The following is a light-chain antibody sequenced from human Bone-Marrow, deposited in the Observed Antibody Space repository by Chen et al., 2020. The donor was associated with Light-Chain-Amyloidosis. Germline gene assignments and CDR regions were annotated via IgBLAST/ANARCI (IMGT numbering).Light chain of an antibody. Sequence: QSVLTQPPSSSGTPGQRFTISCSGSSSNIGRNTVNWYQQLPGTAPKLLIHDNDQRPSGVTDRFSGCKSGTTASLAISGLQSEDEADDYCAAWYDSINGHVVFGGGTRLTVL. CDR1: SSNIGRNT. CDR2: DND. CDR3: AAWYDSINGHVV. V-gene: IGLV1-44*01. J-gene: IGLJ2*01.